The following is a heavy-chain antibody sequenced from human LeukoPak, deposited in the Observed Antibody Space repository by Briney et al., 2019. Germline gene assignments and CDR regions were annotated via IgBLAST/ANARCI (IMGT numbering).Heavy chain of an antibody. D-gene: IGHD6-13*01. CDR3: ARGGGAAADYSYYYMGV. Sequence: ASVKVSCKASGYTFTSNGITWVRQPPAQGLEWMGWVSAYNGNTNYAQKLQGRVTMTTDTSTSTAYMELRSLRSDDTAVYDCARGGGAAADYSYYYMGVWGKGTTVTVSS. V-gene: IGHV1-18*01. CDR2: VSAYNGNT. CDR1: GYTFTSNG. J-gene: IGHJ6*03.